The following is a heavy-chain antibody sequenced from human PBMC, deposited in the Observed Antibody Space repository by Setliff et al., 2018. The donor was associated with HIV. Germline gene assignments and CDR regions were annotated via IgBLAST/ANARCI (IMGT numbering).Heavy chain of an antibody. CDR3: AKEGNSVDNWLDP. D-gene: IGHD1-26*01. J-gene: IGHJ5*02. CDR1: GDPIFIGGYY. Sequence: SETLSLTCTVSGDPIFIGGYYWSWIRRHPGGGLEWIGYIYHTGKTYYNPSLQSRIIMSLDMSQNQFSLKLSSVTAADTAVYYCAKEGNSVDNWLDPWGPGTLVTVSS. V-gene: IGHV4-31*03. CDR2: IYHTGKT.